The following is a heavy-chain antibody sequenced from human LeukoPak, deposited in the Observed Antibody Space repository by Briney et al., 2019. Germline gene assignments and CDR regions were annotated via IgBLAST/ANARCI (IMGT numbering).Heavy chain of an antibody. CDR1: GYTFTIYY. CDR3: TTDLYYDILTGYYREGY. J-gene: IGHJ4*02. Sequence: SCTASGYTFTIYYMHWVRQAPGKGLEWVGRIKSKTDGGTTDYAAPVKGRFTISRDNSKNTLYLQMNSLKTEDTAVYYCTTDLYYDILTGYYREGYWGQGTLVTVSS. V-gene: IGHV3-15*01. CDR2: IKSKTDGGTT. D-gene: IGHD3-9*01.